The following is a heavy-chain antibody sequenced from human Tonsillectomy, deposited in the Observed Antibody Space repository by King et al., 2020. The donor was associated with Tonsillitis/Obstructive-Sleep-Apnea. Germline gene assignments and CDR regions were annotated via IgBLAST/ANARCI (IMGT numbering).Heavy chain of an antibody. CDR3: ARTPDMIRFDP. V-gene: IGHV4-34*01. J-gene: IGHJ5*02. D-gene: IGHD3-22*01. CDR2: ISHSGRT. Sequence: VQLQQWGAGLLTPSETLSLTCAVYGGSFSGYYWSWIRQPPGKGLEWIGEISHSGRTNYNPSLKSRVTISVDTSKYQFSLNLSSVTAADTAVYYCARTPDMIRFDPWGQGTRVTVSS. CDR1: GGSFSGYY.